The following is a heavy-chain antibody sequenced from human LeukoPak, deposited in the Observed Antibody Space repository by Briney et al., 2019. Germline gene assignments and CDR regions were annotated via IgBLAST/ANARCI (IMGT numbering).Heavy chain of an antibody. CDR1: GFTFSSYA. CDR3: AKSRTRSSWIDY. Sequence: GGSLRLSCATPGFTFSSYAMSSVRQAPGKGLEWVSAISGSGGSTYYADSVKGRFTISRDNSKNTLYLQMNSLRAEDTAVYYCAKSRTRSSWIDYWGQGTLVTVSS. V-gene: IGHV3-23*01. CDR2: ISGSGGST. J-gene: IGHJ4*02. D-gene: IGHD6-13*01.